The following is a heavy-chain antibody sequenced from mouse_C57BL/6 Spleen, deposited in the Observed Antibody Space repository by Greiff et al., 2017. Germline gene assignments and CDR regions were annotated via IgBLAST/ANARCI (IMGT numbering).Heavy chain of an antibody. CDR3: TRDFTAIVVYYAMDY. D-gene: IGHD1-1*01. J-gene: IGHJ4*01. CDR2: ISSGGDYI. V-gene: IGHV5-9-1*02. CDR1: GFTFSSYA. Sequence: DVKLVESGEGLVKPGGSLKLSCAASGFTFSSYAMSWVRQTPEKRLEWVAYISSGGDYIYYTDTVKGRFTISRDNARNTLYLQMSNLRTENTAMYYCTRDFTAIVVYYAMDYWGQGTSVTVSS.